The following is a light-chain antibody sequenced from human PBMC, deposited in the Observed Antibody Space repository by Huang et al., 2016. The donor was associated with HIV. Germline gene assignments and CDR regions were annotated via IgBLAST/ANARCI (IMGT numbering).Light chain of an antibody. J-gene: IGKJ2*01. CDR2: ELS. V-gene: IGKV2-29*02. CDR3: MQGKQLPYT. CDR1: QGLLYRETIY. Sequence: DIVMTQTPLSLSVTPGQPASISCKSSQGLLYRETIYLYWYLQKPVQYPQRLIYELSNRFSGVPDRFSGSGSPTDCTLKISRVETEGVGVYYCMQGKQLPYTCGQGTSLEIK.